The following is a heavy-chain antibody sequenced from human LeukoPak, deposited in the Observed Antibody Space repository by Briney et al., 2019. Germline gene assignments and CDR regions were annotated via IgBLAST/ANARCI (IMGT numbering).Heavy chain of an antibody. J-gene: IGHJ4*02. V-gene: IGHV3-30*02. CDR3: SNPARDY. CDR1: GFIFSSYG. CDR2: IRYDGVDK. Sequence: GGSLRLSCAASGFIFSSYGMHWVRQAPGKGPEWVAFIRYDGVDKDYADSVKGRFTISRDNSKNTLHLQMNSLRTEDTAVYYCSNPARDYWGQGTLVTVSS.